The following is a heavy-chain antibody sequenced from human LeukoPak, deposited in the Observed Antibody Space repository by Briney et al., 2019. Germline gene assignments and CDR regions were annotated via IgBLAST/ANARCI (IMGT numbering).Heavy chain of an antibody. V-gene: IGHV4-61*02. CDR1: GGSISSGGYY. CDR3: ARAGGIAARPGALYYMDV. Sequence: PSETLSLTCTVSGGSISSGGYYWSWIRQPAGKGLEWIGRIYTSGSTNYNPSLKSRVTISVDTSKNQFSLKLSSVTAADTAVYYCARAGGIAARPGALYYMDVWGKGTTVTVSS. J-gene: IGHJ6*03. D-gene: IGHD6-6*01. CDR2: IYTSGST.